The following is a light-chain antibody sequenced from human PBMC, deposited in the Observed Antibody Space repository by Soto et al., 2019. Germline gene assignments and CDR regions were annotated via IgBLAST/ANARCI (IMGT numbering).Light chain of an antibody. CDR1: QSFSSSS. Sequence: EIVLTQSPGTLSLSPGERATLSCRASQSFSSSSLAWYQQKPGQAPRLLIYGASSRAAGIPDRFSGSGSGTDFTLSISRLEPEDFAVYYCQQYGSSPYTFGQGTKLEIK. CDR3: QQYGSSPYT. V-gene: IGKV3-20*01. J-gene: IGKJ2*01. CDR2: GAS.